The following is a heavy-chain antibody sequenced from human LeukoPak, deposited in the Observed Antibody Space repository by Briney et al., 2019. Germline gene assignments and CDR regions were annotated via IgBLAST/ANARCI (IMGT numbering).Heavy chain of an antibody. Sequence: SETLSLTCAVYGGSFSGSYWSWIRQPPGKGLEWIGEINHSGSTNYNPSLKSRVTISVDTSKNQFSLKLSSVTAADTAVYYCARGGYYDSSGYYQWNWFDPWGQGTLVTVSS. D-gene: IGHD3-22*01. J-gene: IGHJ5*02. CDR2: INHSGST. CDR1: GGSFSGSY. V-gene: IGHV4-34*01. CDR3: ARGGYYDSSGYYQWNWFDP.